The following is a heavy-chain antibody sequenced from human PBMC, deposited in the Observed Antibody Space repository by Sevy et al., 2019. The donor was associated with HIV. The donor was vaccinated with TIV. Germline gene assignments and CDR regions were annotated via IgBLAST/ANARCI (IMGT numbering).Heavy chain of an antibody. Sequence: GESLKISCAASGFTFSNAWMSWVRQAPGKGLEWVGRIKSKTDGGTTDYAAPVKGRFTISRDDSKNTLYLQMNSLKTEDTAVYYCTTDPIRDVYSGFYYHYGMDVWGQGTTVTVSS. CDR2: IKSKTDGGTT. CDR3: TTDPIRDVYSGFYYHYGMDV. CDR1: GFTFSNAW. D-gene: IGHD4-4*01. V-gene: IGHV3-15*01. J-gene: IGHJ6*02.